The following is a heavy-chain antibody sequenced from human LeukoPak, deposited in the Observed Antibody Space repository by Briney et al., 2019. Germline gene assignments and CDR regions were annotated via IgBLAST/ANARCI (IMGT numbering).Heavy chain of an antibody. CDR2: SSGSGSTI. CDR3: ARRSCSGGSCYDDY. V-gene: IGHV3-48*01. D-gene: IGHD2-15*01. Sequence: GGSLGLSCVASGFAFSSYSMNWVRQAPGKGLEWISYSSGSGSTIYYADSVKGRFSISRDNAKNSLHLQMNSLRAEDTAVYYCARRSCSGGSCYDDYWGQGTLVTVSS. J-gene: IGHJ4*02. CDR1: GFAFSSYS.